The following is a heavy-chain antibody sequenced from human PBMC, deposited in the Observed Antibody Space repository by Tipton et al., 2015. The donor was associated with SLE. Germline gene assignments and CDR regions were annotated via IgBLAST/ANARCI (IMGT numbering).Heavy chain of an antibody. J-gene: IGHJ3*01. CDR3: ASGILTGNAAFDV. V-gene: IGHV4-31*03. D-gene: IGHD3-9*01. CDR1: GGSITGAYY. CDR2: IHYSGTT. Sequence: TLSLTCTVSGGSITGAYYWTWIRHHPGKGLEWIGYIHYSGTTNYNPSLKSRVTISVDTSKNQFSLKLRSVTAADTAVYYCASGILTGNAAFDVWGQGTMVTVSP.